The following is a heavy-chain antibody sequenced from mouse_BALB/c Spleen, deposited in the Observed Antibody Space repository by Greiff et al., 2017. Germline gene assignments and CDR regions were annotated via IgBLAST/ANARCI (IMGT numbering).Heavy chain of an antibody. CDR3: ASRRSTPFAY. V-gene: IGHV5-6-5*01. D-gene: IGHD2-1*01. CDR1: GFTFSSYA. J-gene: IGHJ3*01. Sequence: DVHLVESGGGLVKPGGSLKLSCAASGFTFSSYAMSWVRQTPEKRLEWVASISSGGSTYYPDSVKGRFTISRDNARNILYLQMSSLRSEDTAMYYCASRRSTPFAYWGQGTLVTVSA. CDR2: ISSGGST.